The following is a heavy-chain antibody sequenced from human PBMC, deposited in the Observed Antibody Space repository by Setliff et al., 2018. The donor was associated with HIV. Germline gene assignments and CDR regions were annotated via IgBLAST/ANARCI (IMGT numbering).Heavy chain of an antibody. CDR3: ARDRASFGYYERLDY. CDR1: GFTFSNYN. D-gene: IGHD3-3*01. CDR2: ISYSRNYI. V-gene: IGHV3-21*01. Sequence: PGGSLRLSCAASGFTFSNYNMNWVRQAPGKGLEWVSSISYSRNYIYYADSVKGRFTISRDNAQNSVYLQMNSPRAEDTAVYYCARDRASFGYYERLDYWGRGTLVTVSS. J-gene: IGHJ4*02.